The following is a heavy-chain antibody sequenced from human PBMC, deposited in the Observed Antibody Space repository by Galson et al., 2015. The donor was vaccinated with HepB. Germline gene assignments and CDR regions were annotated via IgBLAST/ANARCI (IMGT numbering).Heavy chain of an antibody. D-gene: IGHD3-22*01. Sequence: QSGAEVKKPGESLRISCKGSGYSFTSYWISWVRQMPGKGLEWMGRIDPSDSYTNYSPSLQGHVTISADRSISTAYLQWSSLKASDTAMYYCARQESSYYYDSSGFWYFDLWGRGTLVTVSS. CDR1: GYSFTSYW. J-gene: IGHJ2*01. V-gene: IGHV5-10-1*01. CDR2: IDPSDSYT. CDR3: ARQESSYYYDSSGFWYFDL.